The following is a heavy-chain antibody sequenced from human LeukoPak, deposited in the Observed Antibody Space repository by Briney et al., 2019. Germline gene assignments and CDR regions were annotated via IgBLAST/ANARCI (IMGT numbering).Heavy chain of an antibody. V-gene: IGHV4-34*01. CDR3: ARARGSSGWYFRERNPGNLFDP. Sequence: SETLSLTCAVYGGSFSGYYWSWIRQPPGKWLEWIGEINHSGSTNYNPSLKSRVTISVDTSKNQFSLKLSSVTAADTAVYYCARARGSSGWYFRERNPGNLFDPWGQGTLVTVSS. D-gene: IGHD6-19*01. CDR1: GGSFSGYY. CDR2: INHSGST. J-gene: IGHJ5*02.